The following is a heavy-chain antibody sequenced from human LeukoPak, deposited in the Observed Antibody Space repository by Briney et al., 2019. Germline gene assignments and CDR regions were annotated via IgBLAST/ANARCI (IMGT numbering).Heavy chain of an antibody. CDR2: ISWNSGNM. V-gene: IGHV3-9*01. D-gene: IGHD1-26*01. CDR1: GFTFDDYA. J-gene: IGHJ4*02. CDR3: AKDMGYSGNYRTPDY. Sequence: GGSLRLSCVASGFTFDDYAMHWVRQAPGKGLEWVSGISWNSGNMGYADSVKGRFTISRDNAKNSLYLQMNSLRAEDTALYYCAKDMGYSGNYRTPDYWGQGTLVTVSS.